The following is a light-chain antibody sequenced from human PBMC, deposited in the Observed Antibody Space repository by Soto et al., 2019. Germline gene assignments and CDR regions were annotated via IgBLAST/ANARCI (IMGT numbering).Light chain of an antibody. V-gene: IGKV2-28*01. J-gene: IGKJ3*01. CDR3: MQALQAPFT. Sequence: DIVMTQSPLSLPVTPGEPASISCRSSQSLLHSNGFTYLDWYLQKPGQSPQLLIHLGSTRASGVPDRFSGSGSGTEFTLKISRLEAEDVGVYYCMQALQAPFTFGPGTKVDIK. CDR1: QSLLHSNGFTY. CDR2: LGS.